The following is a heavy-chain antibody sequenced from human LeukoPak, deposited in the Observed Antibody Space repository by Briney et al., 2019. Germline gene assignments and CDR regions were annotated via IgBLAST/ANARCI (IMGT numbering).Heavy chain of an antibody. V-gene: IGHV3-23*01. CDR1: GFTFSSYA. D-gene: IGHD6-13*01. J-gene: IGHJ4*02. Sequence: GGSLRLSCAASGFTFSSYAMSWVRQAPGKGLEWVSAISGSGGSTYYADSVKGRFTTSRDNSKNTLYLQMNSLRAEDTAVYYCAKSVRIEQQLVQVGYWGQGTLVTVSS. CDR3: AKSVRIEQQLVQVGY. CDR2: ISGSGGST.